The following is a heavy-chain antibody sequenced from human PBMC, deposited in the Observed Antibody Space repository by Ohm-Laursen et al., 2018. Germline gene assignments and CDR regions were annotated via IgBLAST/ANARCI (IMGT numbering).Heavy chain of an antibody. Sequence: ASVKVSCKASGYTFDSFGITWVRQAPGQGLEWMGWISPYSGQTKYALKLQGRVTMTTDTSTSTAYMDVRGLRSDDTAVYYCARGALRPLIDCFDGSCYSAHDYWGQGTLVTVSS. V-gene: IGHV1-18*01. CDR2: ISPYSGQT. D-gene: IGHD2-15*01. CDR1: GYTFDSFG. CDR3: ARGALRPLIDCFDGSCYSAHDY. J-gene: IGHJ4*02.